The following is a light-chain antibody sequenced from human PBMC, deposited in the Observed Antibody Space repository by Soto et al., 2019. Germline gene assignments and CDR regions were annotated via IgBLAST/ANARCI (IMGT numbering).Light chain of an antibody. CDR2: EVS. CDR3: SSYTSSSTPVV. J-gene: IGLJ2*01. Sequence: QSALTQPASVSGSPGQSITISWTGTSSDVGGYNYVSWYQHHPGKAPKLMIYEVSNRPSGVSNRFSGSKSGNTASLTISGLQAEDEADYYCSSYTSSSTPVVFGGGTKLTVL. CDR1: SSDVGGYNY. V-gene: IGLV2-14*01.